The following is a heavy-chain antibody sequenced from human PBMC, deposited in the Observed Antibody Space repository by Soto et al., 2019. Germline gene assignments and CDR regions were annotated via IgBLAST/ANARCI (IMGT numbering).Heavy chain of an antibody. D-gene: IGHD6-19*01. CDR2: IKSKTDGGTT. V-gene: IGHV3-15*01. CDR3: SVEQWLDYYYGMDV. CDR1: GFTFSNAW. Sequence: PGGSLRLSCAASGFTFSNAWMSWVRQAPGKGLEWVGRIKSKTDGGTTDYAAPVKGRFTISRDDSKNTLYLQMNSLKTEDTAVYYCSVEQWLDYYYGMDVWGQGTTVTVSS. J-gene: IGHJ6*02.